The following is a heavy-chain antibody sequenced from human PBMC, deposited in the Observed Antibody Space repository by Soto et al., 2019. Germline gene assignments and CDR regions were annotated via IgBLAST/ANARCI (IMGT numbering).Heavy chain of an antibody. D-gene: IGHD3-10*01. J-gene: IGHJ4*02. CDR3: ATSGRITMVRGVMNDFDY. V-gene: IGHV1-18*01. CDR2: FNAENGET. CDR1: GYTFTSYG. Sequence: ASVKVSCKASGYTFTSYGISWVRQAPGQGLEWMGGFNAENGETNYAQKFQGRVTMTEDTSTDTAYMELSSLRSEDTAVYYCATSGRITMVRGVMNDFDYWGQGTLVTVSS.